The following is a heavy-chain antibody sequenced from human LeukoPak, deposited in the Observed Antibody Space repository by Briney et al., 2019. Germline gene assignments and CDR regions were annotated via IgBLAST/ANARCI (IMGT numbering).Heavy chain of an antibody. Sequence: PGGSPRLSCTVSGFTLSSYEMSWIRQAPGKGLEWVSSIDYDGGSGHYADSVKGRFTISRDNSNNTLFLHLNSLRGEDTAVYYCTRNSGWYGLSWGQGTLVTVSS. J-gene: IGHJ1*01. CDR3: TRNSGWYGLS. CDR2: IDYDGGSG. V-gene: IGHV3-23*01. D-gene: IGHD6-19*01. CDR1: GFTLSSYE.